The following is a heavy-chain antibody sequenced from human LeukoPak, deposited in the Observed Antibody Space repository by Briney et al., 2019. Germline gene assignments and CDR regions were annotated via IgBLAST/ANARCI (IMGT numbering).Heavy chain of an antibody. V-gene: IGHV4-30-4*08. Sequence: PSQTLSLTCTVSGGSTSSGDYYWSWIGQPPGKGREWIGHIYYSGSTYYNPSLKSRVTISVDTSKNQFSLKLSSVTAADTAVYYCARVIWRAGDIVATIRGAYYFDYWGQGTLGTVSS. CDR2: IYYSGST. J-gene: IGHJ4*02. CDR1: GGSTSSGDYY. CDR3: ARVIWRAGDIVATIRGAYYFDY. D-gene: IGHD5-12*01.